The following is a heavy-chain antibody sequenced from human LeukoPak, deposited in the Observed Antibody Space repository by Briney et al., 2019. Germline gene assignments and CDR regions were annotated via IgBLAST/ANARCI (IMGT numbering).Heavy chain of an antibody. CDR3: ARPLQDQLFDP. D-gene: IGHD2-2*01. V-gene: IGHV4-59*08. CDR2: IYYSGST. J-gene: IGHJ5*02. CDR1: GGSISSYY. Sequence: SETLSLTCTVSGGSISSYYWSWIRQPPGKGLEWIGYIYYSGSTNYNPSLKSRVTISVDTSKNQFSLKLSSVTAADTAVYYCARPLQDQLFDPWGQGTLVTVSS.